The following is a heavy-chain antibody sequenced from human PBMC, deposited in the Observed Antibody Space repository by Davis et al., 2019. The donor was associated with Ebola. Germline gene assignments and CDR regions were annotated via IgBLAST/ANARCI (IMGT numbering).Heavy chain of an antibody. CDR1: GYTFTGYY. CDR3: ASLGTTVTRTFDY. CDR2: LNPNSGGT. J-gene: IGHJ4*02. D-gene: IGHD4-17*01. V-gene: IGHV1-2*06. Sequence: ASVKVSCKASGYTFTGYYMHWVRQAPGQGLEWMGRLNPNSGGTNYAQNFQGRVTMTRDRSISTAYMELSRLRSDDTAVYFCASLGTTVTRTFDYWGQGTLVTVSS.